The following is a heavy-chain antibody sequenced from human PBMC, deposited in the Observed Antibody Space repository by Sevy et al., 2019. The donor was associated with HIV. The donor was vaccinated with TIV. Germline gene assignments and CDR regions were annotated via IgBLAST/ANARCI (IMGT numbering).Heavy chain of an antibody. Sequence: GGSLRLSCAASGFTFRTYAMNWVRQAPGKGLEWVSSITTSGRYTYSADYVEGRFTISRDNSQNTAYLQKNSISVDDTAVNYVAKGYCSGGSCPRDYYYYGMDAWGQGTTVTVSS. CDR2: ITTSGRYT. CDR1: GFTFRTYA. D-gene: IGHD2-15*01. J-gene: IGHJ6*02. CDR3: AKGYCSGGSCPRDYYYYGMDA. V-gene: IGHV3-23*01.